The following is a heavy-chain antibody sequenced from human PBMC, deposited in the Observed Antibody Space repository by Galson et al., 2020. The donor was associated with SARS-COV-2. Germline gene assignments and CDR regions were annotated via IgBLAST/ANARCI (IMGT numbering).Heavy chain of an antibody. J-gene: IGHJ4*02. D-gene: IGHD6-13*01. V-gene: IGHV1-69*13. Sequence: GASVKVSCKASGGTFSSYAISWVRQAPGQGLEWMGGIIPILGTANYAQKFQGRVTITADESTSTAYMELSSLSSEDPAVYYCAGDSGDEQQLDGGQGPRVTVSS. CDR1: GGTFSSYA. CDR2: IIPILGTA. CDR3: AGDSGDEQQLD.